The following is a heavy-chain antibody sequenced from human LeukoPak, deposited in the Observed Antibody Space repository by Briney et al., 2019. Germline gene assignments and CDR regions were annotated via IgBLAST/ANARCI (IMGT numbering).Heavy chain of an antibody. V-gene: IGHV3-48*03. CDR3: ARDTNWGLDY. Sequence: GGSLRLSCAASGFTSNSYEMNWVRQAPGKGLEWVSYIRSSGGTIYYADSVKGRFTISRDNAKNSLYLQMNSLRAEDTAVYYCARDTNWGLDYWGQGTPVTVSS. CDR1: GFTSNSYE. J-gene: IGHJ4*02. D-gene: IGHD7-27*01. CDR2: IRSSGGTI.